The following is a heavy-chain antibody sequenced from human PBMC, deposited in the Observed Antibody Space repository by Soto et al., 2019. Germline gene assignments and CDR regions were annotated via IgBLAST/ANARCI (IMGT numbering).Heavy chain of an antibody. CDR3: ARGRLGYCSSTSCRRGYYYGMDV. V-gene: IGHV1-69*13. D-gene: IGHD2-2*01. CDR2: IIPIFGTA. CDR1: GGTFSSYA. Sequence: GASVKVSCKASGGTFSSYAISWVRQAPGQGLEWMGGIIPIFGTANYAQKFQGRVTITADESTSTAYMELSSLRSEDTAVYYCARGRLGYCSSTSCRRGYYYGMDVWGQGTTVTVSS. J-gene: IGHJ6*02.